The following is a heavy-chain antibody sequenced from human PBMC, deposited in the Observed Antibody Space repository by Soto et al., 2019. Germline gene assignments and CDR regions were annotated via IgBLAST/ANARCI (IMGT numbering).Heavy chain of an antibody. CDR3: ARSRLEWLLLFDF. D-gene: IGHD3-3*01. Sequence: GGSLRLSCAASGFTFSSYGMNWVRQAPGKGLEWVAVLWYDGSNENYADSVKGRFTISRDNSKNTLYLQMNSLRAEDTAVYYCARSRLEWLLLFDFWGQGTQVTVSS. V-gene: IGHV3-33*01. CDR2: LWYDGSNE. CDR1: GFTFSSYG. J-gene: IGHJ4*02.